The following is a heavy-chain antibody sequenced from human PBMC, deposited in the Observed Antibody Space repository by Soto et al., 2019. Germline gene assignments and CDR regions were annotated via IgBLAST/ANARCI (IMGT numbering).Heavy chain of an antibody. CDR2: INAYNGNT. D-gene: IGHD1-26*01. CDR1: GYTFTSYG. J-gene: IGHJ4*02. V-gene: IGHV1-18*01. Sequence: GASVKVSCKASGYTFTSYGISWVRQAPGQGLERMGWINAYNGNTKYAQKLQGRATMTTDTSTSTAYMELRSLRSDDTAVYYCARDAAVGLFDLWGQELLVTVSS. CDR3: ARDAAVGLFDL.